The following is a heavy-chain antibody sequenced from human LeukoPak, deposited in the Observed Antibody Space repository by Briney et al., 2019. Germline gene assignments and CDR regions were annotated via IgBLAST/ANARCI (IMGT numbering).Heavy chain of an antibody. D-gene: IGHD2-21*02. CDR2: IYYSGST. CDR1: GGSISSGDYY. V-gene: IGHV4-30-4*01. J-gene: IGHJ3*02. Sequence: SSEALSLTCTVSGGSISSGDYYWSWIRQPPGKGLEWIGYIYYSGSTYYNPSLKSRVTISVDTSKNQFSLKLSSVTAADTAVYYCARASAAIVVVTASPDAFDIWGQGTMVTVSS. CDR3: ARASAAIVVVTASPDAFDI.